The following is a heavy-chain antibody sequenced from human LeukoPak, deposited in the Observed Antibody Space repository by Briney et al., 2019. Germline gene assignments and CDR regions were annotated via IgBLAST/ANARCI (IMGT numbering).Heavy chain of an antibody. V-gene: IGHV4-39*07. J-gene: IGHJ4*02. Sequence: PSETLSLTCTVSGVSISSSSYYWGWIRQPPGKGLEWIGSIYYSGNTYYNPSLKSRVTISVDTSKNQFSLKLSSVTAADTAVYYCARDNYGSGSYYSRYFDYWGQGTLVTVSS. CDR2: IYYSGNT. CDR1: GVSISSSSYY. CDR3: ARDNYGSGSYYSRYFDY. D-gene: IGHD3-10*01.